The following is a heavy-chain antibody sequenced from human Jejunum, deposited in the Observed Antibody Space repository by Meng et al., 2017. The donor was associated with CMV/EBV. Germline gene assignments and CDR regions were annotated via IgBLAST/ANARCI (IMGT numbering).Heavy chain of an antibody. CDR2: ISSSGDTI. V-gene: IGHV3-48*03. CDR1: FSTYE. CDR3: ARGDYDFWGGY. D-gene: IGHD3-3*01. Sequence: FSTYEMNWGRQAAGKGLEWISSISSSGDTIYYADSVKGRFTISRDNAKNSLYLQMNSLRAEDTAVYYCARGDYDFWGGYWGQGTLVTVSS. J-gene: IGHJ4*02.